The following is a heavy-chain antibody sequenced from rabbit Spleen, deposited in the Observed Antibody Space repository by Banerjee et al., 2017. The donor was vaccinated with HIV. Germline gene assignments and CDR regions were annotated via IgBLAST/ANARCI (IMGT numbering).Heavy chain of an antibody. CDR3: ARDLVAVIGWNFNL. Sequence: QEQLEESGGDLVKPGASLTLTCTTSGFDLSRYYYMCWVRQAPGKGLEWIACINTATGKAVYASWAKGRFTISKTSSTTVTLQMTSLTAADTATYFCARDLVAVIGWNFNLWGQGTLVTVS. J-gene: IGHJ4*01. CDR1: GFDLSRYYY. V-gene: IGHV1S45*01. CDR2: INTATGKA. D-gene: IGHD1-1*01.